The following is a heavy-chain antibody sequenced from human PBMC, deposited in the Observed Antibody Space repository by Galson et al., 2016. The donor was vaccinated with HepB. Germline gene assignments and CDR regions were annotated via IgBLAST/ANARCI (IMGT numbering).Heavy chain of an antibody. D-gene: IGHD6-19*01. CDR3: ACGWQLDY. Sequence: TLSLTCAVSGDSFSSGGYSWSWIRQPPGKGLEWIGYIYHNGNTYYNPSLKSRVTISIDKSKNHFSLRLTSVTAADTATYYCACGWQLDYWGQGSLVVVS. CDR1: GDSFSSGGYS. CDR2: IYHNGNT. V-gene: IGHV4-30-2*01. J-gene: IGHJ4*02.